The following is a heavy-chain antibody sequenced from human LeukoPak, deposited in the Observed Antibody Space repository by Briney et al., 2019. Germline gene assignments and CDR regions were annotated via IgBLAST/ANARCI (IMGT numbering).Heavy chain of an antibody. CDR1: GGTFSSYA. V-gene: IGHV1-69*05. D-gene: IGHD1-26*01. Sequence: ASVKVSCKASGGTFSSYAISWVRQAPGQGLEWMGGIIPIFGTANYAQKFQGRVTITTDESTSTAYMELSSLRSEDTAVYYCARDLRQGAVYWYFDLWGRGTLVTVSS. CDR2: IIPIFGTA. CDR3: ARDLRQGAVYWYFDL. J-gene: IGHJ2*01.